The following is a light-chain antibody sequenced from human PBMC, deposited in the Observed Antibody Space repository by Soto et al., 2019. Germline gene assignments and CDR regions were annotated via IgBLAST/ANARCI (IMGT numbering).Light chain of an antibody. V-gene: IGKV1-5*03. J-gene: IGKJ2*01. CDR1: QNINNW. CDR2: EAS. Sequence: DFQMTQSPCTLSASVGDRVSITFRASQNINNWLAWYQQKPGKAPKLLIYEASNLQSGVPSRFSGSGSGTEFILTISSLQPDDFATYYCQQYNSYSYTFGQGTKVDIK. CDR3: QQYNSYSYT.